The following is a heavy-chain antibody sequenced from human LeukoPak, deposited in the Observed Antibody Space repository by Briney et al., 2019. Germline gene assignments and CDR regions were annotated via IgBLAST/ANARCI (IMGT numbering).Heavy chain of an antibody. Sequence: GGSLRLSCAASGFTFSRYWVSWVRQAPGKGLEWVASIKEDGSKKNYVDSVKGRFTISRDNAKNSLYLQMDSLRAEDTAVYYCAREYYWGQGTLVTVSS. V-gene: IGHV3-7*01. CDR1: GFTFSRYW. CDR3: AREYY. CDR2: IKEDGSKK. J-gene: IGHJ4*02.